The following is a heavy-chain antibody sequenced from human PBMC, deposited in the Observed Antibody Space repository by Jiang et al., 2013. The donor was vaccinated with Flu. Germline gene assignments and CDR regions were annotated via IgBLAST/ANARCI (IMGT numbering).Heavy chain of an antibody. CDR2: INPKSGGT. D-gene: IGHD5-24*01. Sequence: GAEVKKPGASVKVSCKASGYTFSDYYMHWVRQAPGQGLEWMGWINPKSGGTNYAQKFQGSVTMTRDTSISTAYLDLSSLRSDDTAFYYCARDLRIDGYNYGVPGLWGQGTLVTVSS. CDR3: ARDLRIDGYNYGVPGL. J-gene: IGHJ4*02. CDR1: GYTFSDYY. V-gene: IGHV1-2*02.